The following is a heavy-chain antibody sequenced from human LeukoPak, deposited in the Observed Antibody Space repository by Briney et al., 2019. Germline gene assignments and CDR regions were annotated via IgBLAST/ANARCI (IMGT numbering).Heavy chain of an antibody. V-gene: IGHV1-18*04. J-gene: IGHJ5*02. Sequence: ASVKVSCKASGYTFTSYGISWVRQAPGQGLEWMGWISAYNGNTNYAQKLQGRVTMTTDTSTSTAYMELRSLRSDDTAVYYCARDAWYSGYVAELVLGWFDPWGQGTLVTVSS. CDR3: ARDAWYSGYVAELVLGWFDP. D-gene: IGHD5-12*01. CDR2: ISAYNGNT. CDR1: GYTFTSYG.